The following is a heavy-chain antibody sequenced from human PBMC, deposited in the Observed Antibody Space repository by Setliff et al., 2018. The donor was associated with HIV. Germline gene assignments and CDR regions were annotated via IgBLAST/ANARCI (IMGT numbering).Heavy chain of an antibody. V-gene: IGHV3-21*01. CDR2: ISSDASLI. CDR1: GFSFRTNS. J-gene: IGHJ6*03. CDR3: ARGGGMNPTYHYYYMDV. Sequence: PGGSLRLSCEGTGFSFRTNSMNWVRRAPGKGLEWVASISSDASLIYHADSVRGRFNIARDTTKNTLFLQMDNLRGEDSAVYYCARGGGMNPTYHYYYMDVWGNGTTVTVSS. D-gene: IGHD2-15*01.